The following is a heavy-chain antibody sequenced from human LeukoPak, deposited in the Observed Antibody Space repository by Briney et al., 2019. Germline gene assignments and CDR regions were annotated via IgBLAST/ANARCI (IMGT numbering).Heavy chain of an antibody. D-gene: IGHD3-22*01. V-gene: IGHV4-34*01. CDR3: ARARGDYYDSSGYYSAFDY. CDR1: GGPFSGYY. J-gene: IGHJ4*02. CDR2: INHSGSA. Sequence: SETLSLTCAVYGGPFSGYYWSWIRQPPGKGLECIGEINHSGSANYNPSLKSRVTISVDMSKNQFSLKLSSVTAADTAVYYCARARGDYYDSSGYYSAFDYWGQGALVTVSS.